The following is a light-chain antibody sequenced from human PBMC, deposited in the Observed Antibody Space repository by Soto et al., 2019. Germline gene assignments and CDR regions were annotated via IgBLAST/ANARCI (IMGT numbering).Light chain of an antibody. V-gene: IGKV3-15*01. CDR2: GAS. CDR1: QSVSSN. CDR3: QQYNNWPWA. Sequence: EIVMTQSPATLSVSPGERATLSCRASQSVSSNLAWYQQKPGQAPRLLIYGASTRATGVPASFSGREAGTEFTRTISSLQSEDVAVYYCQQYNNWPWAFGQGTKVEIK. J-gene: IGKJ1*01.